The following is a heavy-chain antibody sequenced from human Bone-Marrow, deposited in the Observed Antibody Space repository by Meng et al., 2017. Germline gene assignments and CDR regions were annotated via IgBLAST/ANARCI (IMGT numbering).Heavy chain of an antibody. J-gene: IGHJ4*02. CDR3: AKDPHALLLSRFYYFDY. CDR1: GFTFSNYW. D-gene: IGHD3-22*01. CDR2: LSRDGSTT. Sequence: GESLKISCAASGFTFSNYWMHWVRQAPGKGLVWVSRLSRDGSTTAYAGSVKGRFTISRDNAKNTLFLQMNSLRAEDTAVYYCAKDPHALLLSRFYYFDYWGQGTLVTVSS. V-gene: IGHV3-74*01.